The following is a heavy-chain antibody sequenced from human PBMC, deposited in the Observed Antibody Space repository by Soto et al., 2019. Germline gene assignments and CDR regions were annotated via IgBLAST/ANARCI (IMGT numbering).Heavy chain of an antibody. Sequence: PGESLKISCKGSGYSFTSYWISWVRQMPGKGLEWMGRIDPSDSYTNYSPSFQGPVTISADKSISTAYLQWSSLKASDTAMYYCARQDYDFWSGSTHYYYGMDVWGQGTTVTVSS. J-gene: IGHJ6*02. V-gene: IGHV5-10-1*01. CDR1: GYSFTSYW. D-gene: IGHD3-3*01. CDR2: IDPSDSYT. CDR3: ARQDYDFWSGSTHYYYGMDV.